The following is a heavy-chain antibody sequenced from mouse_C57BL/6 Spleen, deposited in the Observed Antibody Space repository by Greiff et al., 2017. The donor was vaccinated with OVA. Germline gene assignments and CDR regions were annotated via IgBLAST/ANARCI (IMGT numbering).Heavy chain of an antibody. CDR1: GYTFTNYW. V-gene: IGHV1-55*01. D-gene: IGHD1-1*01. Sequence: QVQLQQSGAELVKPGASVKMSCKASGYTFTNYWITWVKQRPGQGLEWIGDIYPGSGSTNYNEKFKSKATLTVDTSSSTAYMQLSSLTSEDSAVYYCARWRYYYGSSYWGQGTTLTVSS. CDR2: IYPGSGST. J-gene: IGHJ2*01. CDR3: ARWRYYYGSSY.